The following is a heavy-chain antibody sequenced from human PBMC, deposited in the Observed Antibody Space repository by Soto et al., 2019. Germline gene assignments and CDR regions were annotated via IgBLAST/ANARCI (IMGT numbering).Heavy chain of an antibody. V-gene: IGHV1-69*12. CDR2: IIPIFGTA. D-gene: IGHD2-15*01. J-gene: IGHJ4*02. CDR1: GGTFSSYA. Sequence: QVQLVQSGAEVKKPGSSVKVSCKASGGTFSSYAISWVRQAPGQGLEWMGGIIPIFGTANYAQKFQGGVTLTADASTSTAYMELSRLRSEDTAVYYCARESRYCSGGSCYFLPGIDYWGQGTLVTVSS. CDR3: ARESRYCSGGSCYFLPGIDY.